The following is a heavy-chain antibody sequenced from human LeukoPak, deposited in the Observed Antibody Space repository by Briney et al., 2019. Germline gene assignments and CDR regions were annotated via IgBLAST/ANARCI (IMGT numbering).Heavy chain of an antibody. CDR1: GFTFSSYW. J-gene: IGHJ5*02. CDR3: ARDRPLMTTLSWFDP. V-gene: IGHV3-7*01. D-gene: IGHD3-16*01. Sequence: PGGSLRLSCAAPGFTFSSYWMSWVRQAPGKGLEWVANIKQDGSEKYYVDSVKGRFTISRDNAKNSLYLQMNSLRAEDTAVYYCARDRPLMTTLSWFDPWGQGTLVTVSS. CDR2: IKQDGSEK.